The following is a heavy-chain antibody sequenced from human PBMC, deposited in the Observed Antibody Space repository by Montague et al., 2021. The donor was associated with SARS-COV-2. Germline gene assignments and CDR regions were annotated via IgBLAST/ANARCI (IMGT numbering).Heavy chain of an antibody. D-gene: IGHD2-2*01. J-gene: IGHJ4*02. CDR1: GDSVSSIIPT. CDR2: TYFRFKKNN. V-gene: IGHV6-1*01. CDR3: ARIPVGSKYYFDF. Sequence: CAISGDSVSSIIPTWNSIKQSSSLDLGRLVRTYFRFKKNNDYAESVKSRITIDPDTSKHQFSLHLNSVTPEDTAVYYCARIPVGSKYYFDFWGQGTLVTVSS.